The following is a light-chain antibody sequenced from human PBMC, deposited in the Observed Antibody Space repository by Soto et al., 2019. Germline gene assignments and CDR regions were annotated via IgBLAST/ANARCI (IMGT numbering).Light chain of an antibody. Sequence: QSVLTQPPSASGTPRQRVTISCSGRRSNVGTNLVNWYQQLPGTAPKLLIYAHIQRPSGVPDRFSGSTSGTSASLAISGLQSEDEADYYCAVWDDGLNGYVFGTGTKLTVL. V-gene: IGLV1-44*01. CDR1: RSNVGTNL. J-gene: IGLJ1*01. CDR2: AHI. CDR3: AVWDDGLNGYV.